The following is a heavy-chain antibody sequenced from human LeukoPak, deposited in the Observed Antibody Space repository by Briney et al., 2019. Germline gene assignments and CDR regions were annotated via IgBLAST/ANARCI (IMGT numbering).Heavy chain of an antibody. CDR2: ISYDGSNK. CDR1: GFTFSSYA. CDR3: AREDWNDGDAFDI. Sequence: PGGSLRLSCAASGFTFSSYAMHWVRQAPGKGLEWVAVISYDGSNKYYADSVKGRFTISRDNSKNTLYLQMNSLRAEDTAVYYCAREDWNDGDAFDIWGQGTMVTVSS. J-gene: IGHJ3*02. D-gene: IGHD1-1*01. V-gene: IGHV3-30-3*01.